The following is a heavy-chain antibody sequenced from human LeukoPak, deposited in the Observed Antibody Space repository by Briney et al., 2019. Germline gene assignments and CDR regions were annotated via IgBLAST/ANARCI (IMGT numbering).Heavy chain of an antibody. CDR3: ARSPAAGTGEDY. CDR2: IYYSGST. V-gene: IGHV4-59*12. J-gene: IGHJ4*02. CDR1: GGSISSYY. Sequence: SETLSLTCTVSGGSISSYYWSWIRQPPGKGLEWIGYIYYSGSTYYNPSLKSRVTISVDTSKNQFSLKLSSVTAADTAVYYCARSPAAGTGEDYWGQGTLVTVSS. D-gene: IGHD6-13*01.